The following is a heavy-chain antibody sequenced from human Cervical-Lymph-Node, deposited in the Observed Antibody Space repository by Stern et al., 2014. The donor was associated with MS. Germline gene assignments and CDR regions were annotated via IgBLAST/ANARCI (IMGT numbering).Heavy chain of an antibody. CDR2: IIPISGLA. J-gene: IGHJ6*02. CDR3: ARDGRHTNNYGLDV. CDR1: GGTFNVYA. Sequence: VQLVESGTEVKKPGASVTVSCQASGGTFNVYAITWLRQAPGPGLEWMGGIIPISGLANSAPKFKGRVTITADESTRTSSMQLTSLTSNDTAIYYCARDGRHTNNYGLDVWGQGTTVTVSS. V-gene: IGHV1-69*01.